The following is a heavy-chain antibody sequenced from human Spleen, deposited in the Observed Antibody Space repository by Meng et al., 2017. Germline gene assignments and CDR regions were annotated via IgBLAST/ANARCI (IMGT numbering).Heavy chain of an antibody. Sequence: GESLKISCAASGFTFSHNYMSWVRQAPGKGLEWVSVIYSGGNTYYADSVKGRFTISRDNSKNTMFLQINSLRVEDTAVYYCARSRIDKSDLGALHLDYWGQGTLVTVSS. CDR2: IYSGGNT. V-gene: IGHV3-66*02. CDR3: ARSRIDKSDLGALHLDY. D-gene: IGHD4/OR15-4a*01. CDR1: GFTFSHNY. J-gene: IGHJ4*02.